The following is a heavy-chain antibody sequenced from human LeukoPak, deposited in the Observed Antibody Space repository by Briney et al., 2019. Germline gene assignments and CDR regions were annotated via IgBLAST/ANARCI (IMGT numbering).Heavy chain of an antibody. Sequence: GGSLRHSCAASGFTLSRYAMHWVRQAPGKGLEWVAFLQSDGNNRYYADSVKGRFTISRDNSKNTLFLQMSRLRAEETAVYCCAKNWATYYFDYWGQGTLVTVSS. D-gene: IGHD3-16*01. CDR2: LQSDGNNR. CDR1: GFTLSRYA. CDR3: AKNWATYYFDY. V-gene: IGHV3-30*02. J-gene: IGHJ4*02.